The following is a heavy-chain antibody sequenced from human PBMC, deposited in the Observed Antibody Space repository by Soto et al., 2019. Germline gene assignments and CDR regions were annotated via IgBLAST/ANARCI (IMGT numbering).Heavy chain of an antibody. CDR1: GXTFSSYC. J-gene: IGHJ1*01. D-gene: IGHD4-17*01. CDR3: AREYGDYVGEEYFQH. V-gene: IGHV3-74*01. Sequence: GSLRLSCAASGXTFSSYCMHWVRQAPGKGLVWVSRISSDGSSTGYAGSVKGRFTISRDNAKNTLYLQMHSLRAEDTAVYYCAREYGDYVGEEYFQHWGQGNLVTVYS. CDR2: ISSDGSST.